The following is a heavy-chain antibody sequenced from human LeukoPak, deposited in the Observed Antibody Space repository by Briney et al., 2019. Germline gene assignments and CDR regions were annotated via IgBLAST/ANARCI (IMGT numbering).Heavy chain of an antibody. Sequence: ASVKVSCKASGGTFSSYAISWVRQAPGQGLERMGWISAYNGNTNYAQKLQGRVTMTTDTSTSTAYMELRSLRSDDTAVYYCARRDDFWSGYYGVDYWGQGTLVTVSS. V-gene: IGHV1-18*01. J-gene: IGHJ4*02. D-gene: IGHD3-3*01. CDR2: ISAYNGNT. CDR1: GGTFSSYA. CDR3: ARRDDFWSGYYGVDY.